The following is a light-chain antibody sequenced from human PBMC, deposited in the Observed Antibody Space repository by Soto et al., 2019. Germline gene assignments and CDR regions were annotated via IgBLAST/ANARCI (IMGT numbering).Light chain of an antibody. CDR2: EVR. Sequence: QSALTQPASVSGSPGQSITISCTGTSSDVGGYNYVSWYQQHPGKAPKLMIFEVRNRPSGVSNRFSGSKSGNTASLTISGLQAEDEADYYCSSYTSSSTYVSGTGTKLTVL. V-gene: IGLV2-14*01. CDR1: SSDVGGYNY. CDR3: SSYTSSSTYV. J-gene: IGLJ1*01.